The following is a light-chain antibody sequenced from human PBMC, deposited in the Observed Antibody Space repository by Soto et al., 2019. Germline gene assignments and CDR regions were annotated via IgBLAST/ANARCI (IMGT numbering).Light chain of an antibody. CDR3: QQLSNWLLT. CDR1: QSVSSY. J-gene: IGKJ4*01. Sequence: EIVLTQSPATLSLSPGERATLSCRASQSVSSYLAWYQQKPGQAPRLLIYDASNRATGIPARFSGSGSGTDFTLTISSLEPEDFAVYYCQQLSNWLLTFGGGINVDIK. CDR2: DAS. V-gene: IGKV3-11*01.